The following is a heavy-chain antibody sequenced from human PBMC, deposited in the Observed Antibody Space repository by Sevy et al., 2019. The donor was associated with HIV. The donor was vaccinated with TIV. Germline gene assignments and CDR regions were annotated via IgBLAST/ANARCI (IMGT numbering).Heavy chain of an antibody. D-gene: IGHD1-26*01. Sequence: GGSLRLSCAASGFTFSSYWMSWVRQAPGKGLEWVAIIKQDGSEKYYVDSVKGRFTISRDNAKNSLYLQMNSLRAEDTAGYYCARENRATGDNFYYYYYGMDVWGQGTTVTVSS. V-gene: IGHV3-7*01. CDR2: IKQDGSEK. J-gene: IGHJ6*02. CDR1: GFTFSSYW. CDR3: ARENRATGDNFYYYYYGMDV.